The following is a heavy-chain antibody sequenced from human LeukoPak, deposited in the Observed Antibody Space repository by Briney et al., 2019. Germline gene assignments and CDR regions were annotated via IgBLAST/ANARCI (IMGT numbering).Heavy chain of an antibody. CDR2: INPNSGGT. CDR3: ARGYYDSSGYSPWGY. V-gene: IGHV1-2*02. D-gene: IGHD3-22*01. J-gene: IGHJ4*02. Sequence: ASVKVSCKASGYTFTGYYMHWVRQAPGQGLEWMGWINPNSGGTNYAQKFQGRVTMTRDTSISTAYMELSRLRSDDTAVYYCARGYYDSSGYSPWGYWGQGTQVTVSS. CDR1: GYTFTGYY.